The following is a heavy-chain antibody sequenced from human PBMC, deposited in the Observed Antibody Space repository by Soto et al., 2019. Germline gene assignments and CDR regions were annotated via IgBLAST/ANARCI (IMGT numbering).Heavy chain of an antibody. J-gene: IGHJ4*02. V-gene: IGHV1-18*04. CDR2: ISLHNGNT. CDR1: GTTYG. D-gene: IGHD2-2*01. Sequence: ASVKVSCKAAGTTYGISWVRQAAGQWLEWMGWISLHNGNTNNAPKLQGRVTMTTDTSTSTTYMELRSLRSDDTAVYYCATDERDDCSRINCHYFEHWGQGTLVTVSS. CDR3: ATDERDDCSRINCHYFEH.